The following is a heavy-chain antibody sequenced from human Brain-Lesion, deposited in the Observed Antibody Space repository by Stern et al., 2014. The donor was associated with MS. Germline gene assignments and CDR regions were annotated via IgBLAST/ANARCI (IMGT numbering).Heavy chain of an antibody. CDR3: ARRRVAVVGRAPPNYFDP. J-gene: IGHJ5*02. V-gene: IGHV2-5*02. CDR1: GFSLNTPGVG. CDR2: IYWDDDN. D-gene: IGHD4-23*01. Sequence: EESGPTLVKPTQTLTLTCIFSGFSLNTPGVGVGWIRQPPGKALEWLAIIYWDDDNLYSPSVKNRVTISKDPSKNQVVLTMSNMDPVDTGTYFCARRRVAVVGRAPPNYFDPWGQGTLVTVSA.